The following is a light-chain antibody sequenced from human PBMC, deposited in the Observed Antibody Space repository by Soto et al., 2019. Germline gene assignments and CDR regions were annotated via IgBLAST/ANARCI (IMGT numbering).Light chain of an antibody. CDR1: QGIRSY. V-gene: IGKV1-9*01. J-gene: IGKJ1*01. CDR2: AAS. Sequence: DIQLTQSPSFLSASVGDRVTVTCRASQGIRSYLAWYQQKPGKAPKLLIYAASTLQSGVPSSFSGSGSWTEFTLTISSLQPEDVATYYCQQVNSYPRTFGQGTKVEIK. CDR3: QQVNSYPRT.